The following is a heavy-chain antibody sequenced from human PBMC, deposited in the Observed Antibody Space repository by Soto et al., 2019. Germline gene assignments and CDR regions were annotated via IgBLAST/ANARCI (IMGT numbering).Heavy chain of an antibody. Sequence: QVQLVQSGAEVKQPGSSVKVSCKASGGTFSSYTISWVRQAPGQGLEWMGRIIPILGIANYAQKFQGRVTITADKFTSTAYMELSSLRSEDTAVYYCARFEFLTGYYNDYWGQGTLVTVSS. D-gene: IGHD3-9*01. CDR1: GGTFSSYT. V-gene: IGHV1-69*02. J-gene: IGHJ4*02. CDR3: ARFEFLTGYYNDY. CDR2: IIPILGIA.